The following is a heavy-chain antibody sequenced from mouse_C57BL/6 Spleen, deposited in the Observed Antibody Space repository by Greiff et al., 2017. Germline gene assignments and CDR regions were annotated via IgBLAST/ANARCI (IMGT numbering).Heavy chain of an antibody. CDR3: AREGPYYYGSSPYAMDY. CDR2: INPGSGGT. CDR1: GYAFTNYL. D-gene: IGHD1-1*01. Sequence: QVQLQQSGAELVRPGTSVKVSCKASGYAFTNYLIEWVKQRPGQGLEWIGVINPGSGGTNYNEKFKGKETLAADKASSTDYLQLSSLTSEDSAVYFCAREGPYYYGSSPYAMDYWGQGTSVTVSS. V-gene: IGHV1-54*01. J-gene: IGHJ4*01.